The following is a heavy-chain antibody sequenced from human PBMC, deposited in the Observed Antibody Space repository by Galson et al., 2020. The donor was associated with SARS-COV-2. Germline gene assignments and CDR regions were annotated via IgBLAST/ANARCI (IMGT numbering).Heavy chain of an antibody. Sequence: SETLSLTCTVSGYSVSTTNYWGWVRQPPGRGLEWLGSFYPSGTTYYNPSLKSRVTISVDTSKNQFSLRLDSVTAADMALYYCARQGVNMIVLVTVPGWYFDLWGRGTLVTVSS. J-gene: IGHJ2*01. CDR1: GYSVSTTNY. CDR3: ARQGVNMIVLVTVPGWYFDL. D-gene: IGHD3-22*01. V-gene: IGHV4-38-2*02. CDR2: FYPSGTT.